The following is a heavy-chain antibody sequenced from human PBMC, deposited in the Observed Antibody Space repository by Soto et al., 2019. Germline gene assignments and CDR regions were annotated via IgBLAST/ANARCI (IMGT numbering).Heavy chain of an antibody. V-gene: IGHV1-3*01. Sequence: ASVKVSCKASGYTFTSYAMHWVRQAPGQRLEWMGWINAGNGNTKYSQKFQGRVTITRDTSASTAYMELSSLGSEDTAVYYCARDNIRSSGWRFWGQGTLVTVSS. CDR2: INAGNGNT. J-gene: IGHJ4*02. CDR1: GYTFTSYA. D-gene: IGHD6-19*01. CDR3: ARDNIRSSGWRF.